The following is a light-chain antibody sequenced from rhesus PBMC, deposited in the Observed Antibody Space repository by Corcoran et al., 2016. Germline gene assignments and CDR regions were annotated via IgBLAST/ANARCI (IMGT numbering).Light chain of an antibody. CDR2: AAS. CDR3: QQHNSLPFT. CDR1: QNVNNW. J-gene: IGKJ3*01. Sequence: DIQMTQSPSSLSASVGDRVTITCQASQNVNNWLAWYQQKPGKAPKLLIYAASSLPGGVPSRFSGIVSGRDFTLTISSLQPEDFATYCCQQHNSLPFTFGPGTKLDIK. V-gene: IGKV1-33*02.